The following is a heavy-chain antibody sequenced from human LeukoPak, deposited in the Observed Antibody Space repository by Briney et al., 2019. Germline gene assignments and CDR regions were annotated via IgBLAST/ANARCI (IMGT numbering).Heavy chain of an antibody. V-gene: IGHV3-74*01. Sequence: GGSLRLSCAASGFIFSNYDMHWVRQAPGKGLVWVSRINSDGSSTNYADSVKARFTISRDNSKNTLYLQMNSLRAEDTAVYYCAKDSGILWFGELSGHFDYWGQGTLVTVSS. J-gene: IGHJ4*02. CDR1: GFIFSNYD. CDR2: INSDGSST. CDR3: AKDSGILWFGELSGHFDY. D-gene: IGHD3-10*01.